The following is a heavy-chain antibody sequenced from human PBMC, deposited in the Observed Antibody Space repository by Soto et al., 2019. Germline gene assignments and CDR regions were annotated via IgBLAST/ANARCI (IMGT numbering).Heavy chain of an antibody. CDR1: GGSFSGYY. D-gene: IGHD3-16*02. J-gene: IGHJ5*02. Sequence: SETLSLTCAVYGGSFSGYYWSWIRQPPGKGLEWIGEINHSGSTNYNPSLKSRVTISVDTSKNQFSLKLSSVTAADTAVYYCARGLGLGDNQSKYRNTLGSWFDPWGQGTLVTVSS. V-gene: IGHV4-34*01. CDR2: INHSGST. CDR3: ARGLGLGDNQSKYRNTLGSWFDP.